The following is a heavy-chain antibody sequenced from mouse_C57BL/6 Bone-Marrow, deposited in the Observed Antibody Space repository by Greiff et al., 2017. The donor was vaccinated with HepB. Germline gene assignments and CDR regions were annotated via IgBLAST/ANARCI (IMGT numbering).Heavy chain of an antibody. CDR2: INPNNGGT. V-gene: IGHV1-26*01. CDR1: GYTFTDYY. J-gene: IGHJ4*01. Sequence: VQLQQSGPELVKPGASVKISCKASGYTFTDYYMNWVKQSHGKSLEWIGDINPNNGGTSYNQKFKGKATLTVDKSSSTAYMELRSLTSEDSAVYYCARYVLGYAMDYWGQGTSVTVSS. CDR3: ARYVLGYAMDY.